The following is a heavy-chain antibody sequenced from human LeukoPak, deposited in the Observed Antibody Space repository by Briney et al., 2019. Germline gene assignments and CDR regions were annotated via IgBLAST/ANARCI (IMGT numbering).Heavy chain of an antibody. D-gene: IGHD3-10*01. Sequence: ASVKDSCKASDYTFTSYGISWVRQAPGQGLEWMGWITTYNGNTKYAQTLQGRITMTTDTSTSTSYMELRSLRSDDTAVYYCARGPYYYGSGSLPHYFDYWGQGTLVTVSS. CDR1: DYTFTSYG. J-gene: IGHJ4*02. V-gene: IGHV1-18*01. CDR3: ARGPYYYGSGSLPHYFDY. CDR2: ITTYNGNT.